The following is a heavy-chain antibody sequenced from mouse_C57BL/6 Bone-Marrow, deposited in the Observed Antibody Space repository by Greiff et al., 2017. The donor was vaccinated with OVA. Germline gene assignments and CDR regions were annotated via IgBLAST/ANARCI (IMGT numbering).Heavy chain of an antibody. CDR2: ISSGGSYT. D-gene: IGHD1-2*01. CDR3: ARDYYGRTRGAMDY. J-gene: IGHJ4*01. Sequence: EVKLMESGGDLVKPGGSLKLSCAASGFTFSSYGMSWVRQTPDKRLEWVATISSGGSYTYYPDSVKGRFTISRDNAKNTLYLQMSSLKSEDTAMYYWARDYYGRTRGAMDYWGQGTAVTVSS. V-gene: IGHV5-6*01. CDR1: GFTFSSYG.